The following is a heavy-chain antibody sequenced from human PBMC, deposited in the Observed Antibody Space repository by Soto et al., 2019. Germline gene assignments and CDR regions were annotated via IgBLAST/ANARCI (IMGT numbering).Heavy chain of an antibody. J-gene: IGHJ4*02. CDR3: ARDRDDAGDAGY. Sequence: GGSLRLSCAASGFTFSRYVMHWVRQGPGKGLEWVADMWSDGSNRYYADSVKGRFTISRDNSKNTLYLQMNSLRAEDTAVYYCARDRDDAGDAGYWGQGTMVTVYS. CDR2: MWSDGSNR. V-gene: IGHV3-33*01. CDR1: GFTFSRYV. D-gene: IGHD2-21*02.